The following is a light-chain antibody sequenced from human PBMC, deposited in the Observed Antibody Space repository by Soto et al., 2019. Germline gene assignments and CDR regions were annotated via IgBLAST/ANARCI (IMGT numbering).Light chain of an antibody. J-gene: IGKJ1*01. Sequence: EIVMTQSPATLSVSPGERATLSCRASQSVYNNLAWYQQKPGQAPRLLIYGASTRATGIPARFSGSGSGTEFTLTISSLQSEDFAVYYCQQYGSSPPWTFGQGTKVEIK. CDR1: QSVYNN. V-gene: IGKV3-15*01. CDR2: GAS. CDR3: QQYGSSPPWT.